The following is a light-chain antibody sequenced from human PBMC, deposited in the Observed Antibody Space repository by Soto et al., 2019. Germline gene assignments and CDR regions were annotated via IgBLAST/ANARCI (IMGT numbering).Light chain of an antibody. CDR1: QSVSTY. CDR3: LQRTNWPLT. J-gene: IGKJ4*01. Sequence: EIVLTQSPATLSLSPGERATLSCRASQSVSTYLAWYQQKPGQAPRLLIYDASNRATGIPARFSGSGSGTDFTLTISSLEPEDFAVYYCLQRTNWPLTFGGGNKVEIK. CDR2: DAS. V-gene: IGKV3-11*01.